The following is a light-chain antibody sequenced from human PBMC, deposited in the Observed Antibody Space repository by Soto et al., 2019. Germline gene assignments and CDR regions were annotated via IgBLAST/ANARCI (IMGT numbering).Light chain of an antibody. CDR3: ATWDDDLNAAV. CDR2: IND. Sequence: QSVLTQPPSLSGTPGQRVTISCSGSSSNIAGNTVHWYQHLPGKAPKLLIYINDQRPSGVPGRFSASTSGTSASLAISGLQSDDEADYYCATWDDDLNAAVFGGGTQLTVL. J-gene: IGLJ7*01. CDR1: SSNIAGNT. V-gene: IGLV1-44*01.